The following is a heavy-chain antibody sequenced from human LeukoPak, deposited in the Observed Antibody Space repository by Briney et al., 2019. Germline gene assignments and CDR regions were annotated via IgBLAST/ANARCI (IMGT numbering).Heavy chain of an antibody. J-gene: IGHJ4*02. D-gene: IGHD6-19*01. V-gene: IGHV3-66*01. CDR3: ARDAPLMSSGWRGGFDY. CDR2: IYSGGST. CDR1: RFTVSSNY. Sequence: GGSLRLSCAASRFTVSSNYMSWVRQAPGKGLEWVSVIYSGGSTYYADSVKGRFTISRDNSKNTLYLQMNSLRAEDTAVYYCARDAPLMSSGWRGGFDYWGQGTLVTVSS.